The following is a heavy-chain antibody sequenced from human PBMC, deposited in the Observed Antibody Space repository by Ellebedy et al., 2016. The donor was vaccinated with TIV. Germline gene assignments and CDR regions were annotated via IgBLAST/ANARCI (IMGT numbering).Heavy chain of an antibody. CDR2: IHTRSTTI. Sequence: GESLKISCAASGFTFSTYTMNWVRQAPGKVLEWISFIHTRSTTIYYADSVKGRFTISRDDAKNSLYLQMNSLRDEDTAIYYCERGYGDYASGYWGQGTLVTVSS. CDR1: GFTFSTYT. V-gene: IGHV3-48*02. J-gene: IGHJ4*02. CDR3: ERGYGDYASGY. D-gene: IGHD4-17*01.